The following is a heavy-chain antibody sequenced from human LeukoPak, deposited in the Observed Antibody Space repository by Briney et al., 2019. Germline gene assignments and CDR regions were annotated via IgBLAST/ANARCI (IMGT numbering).Heavy chain of an antibody. D-gene: IGHD5-24*01. Sequence: PGGSLRLSCAASGFTFRSYWMSWVRQAPGKGLEWVAVISYDGSNKYYADSVKGRFTISRDNSKNTLYLQMNSLRAEDTAVYYCAREQVVDAYFDYWGQGTLVTVSS. CDR3: AREQVVDAYFDY. V-gene: IGHV3-30-3*01. CDR2: ISYDGSNK. CDR1: GFTFRSYW. J-gene: IGHJ4*02.